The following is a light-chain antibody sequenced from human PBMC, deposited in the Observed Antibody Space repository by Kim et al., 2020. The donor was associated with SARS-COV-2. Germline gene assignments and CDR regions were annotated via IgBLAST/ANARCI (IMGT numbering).Light chain of an antibody. J-gene: IGKJ4*01. V-gene: IGKV3-11*01. CDR2: DAS. CDR3: QQRSNWPL. Sequence: LCPGDRATRACRASLSVSSYLAWYQQKPGQAPRLLIFDASNRATGIPARFSGSGSGTGFTLTISSLEPEDFAVYYCQQRSNWPLFGGGTKREI. CDR1: LSVSSY.